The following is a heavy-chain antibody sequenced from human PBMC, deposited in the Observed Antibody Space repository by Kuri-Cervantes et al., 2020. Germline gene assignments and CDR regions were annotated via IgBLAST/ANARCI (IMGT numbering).Heavy chain of an antibody. CDR1: GFTVSSNY. CDR3: AKDHYYYYYMDV. V-gene: IGHV3-23*01. CDR2: ISGSGGST. Sequence: GESLKISCAASGFTVSSNYMSWVRQAPGKGLEWVSVISGSGGSTYYADSLKGRLTISRDNSKNTLYLQMNSLRAEDTAVYYCAKDHYYYYYMDVWGKGTTVTVSS. J-gene: IGHJ6*03.